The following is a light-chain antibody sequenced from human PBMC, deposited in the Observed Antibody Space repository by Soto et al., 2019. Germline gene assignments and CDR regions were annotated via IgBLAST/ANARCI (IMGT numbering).Light chain of an antibody. V-gene: IGKV3-11*01. J-gene: IGKJ4*01. CDR2: DTS. CDR1: QSVSSY. CDR3: QQRSNWPPLT. Sequence: EIVFTQSPATLSLSPGERATVSCRASQSVSSYLAWYQQKPGQAPRLLIYDTSNRATGIPARFSGSGSGTDFTLTISSLEPEDFAVYYCQQRSNWPPLTFGGGTKVDI.